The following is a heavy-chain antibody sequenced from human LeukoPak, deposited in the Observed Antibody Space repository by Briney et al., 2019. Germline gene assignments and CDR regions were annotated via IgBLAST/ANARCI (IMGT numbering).Heavy chain of an antibody. CDR2: IIPILGIA. Sequence: APVKVSCKASGGTFSSYAISWVRQAPGQGLEWMGRIIPILGIADYAQKFQGRVTITADKSTSTAYMELSSLRSEDTAVYYCARAKKSSGSYFKMDYWGQGTLVTVSS. D-gene: IGHD1-26*01. CDR3: ARAKKSSGSYFKMDY. J-gene: IGHJ4*02. V-gene: IGHV1-69*04. CDR1: GGTFSSYA.